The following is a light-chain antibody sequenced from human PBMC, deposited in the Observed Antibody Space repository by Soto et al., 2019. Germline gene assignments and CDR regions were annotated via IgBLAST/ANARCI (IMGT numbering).Light chain of an antibody. Sequence: DIQMTQSPSSLSASVGDRVTITCQASQNINNYLNWYQQKPGRAPKLLIYDASNLEAGVPSRFRGSGSGTDFTFTISRLQPEDIATYYCQQSYNIPRTFGQGTKVEIK. CDR1: QNINNY. CDR2: DAS. V-gene: IGKV1-33*01. J-gene: IGKJ1*01. CDR3: QQSYNIPRT.